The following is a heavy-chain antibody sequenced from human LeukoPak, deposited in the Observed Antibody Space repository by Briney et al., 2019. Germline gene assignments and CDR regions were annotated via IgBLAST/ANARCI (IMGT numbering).Heavy chain of an antibody. CDR3: ARRAGAYSHPYDY. CDR1: GFTFSSNS. V-gene: IGHV3-53*01. D-gene: IGHD4/OR15-4a*01. J-gene: IGHJ4*02. Sequence: GGSLRLSCTVSGFTFSSNSMSWVPQAPGKGLEWVSFIYSGGNTHYSDSVKGRFTISRDNSKNTLYLQMNSLRAEDTAVYYCARRAGAYSHPYDYWGQGTLVTVSS. CDR2: IYSGGNT.